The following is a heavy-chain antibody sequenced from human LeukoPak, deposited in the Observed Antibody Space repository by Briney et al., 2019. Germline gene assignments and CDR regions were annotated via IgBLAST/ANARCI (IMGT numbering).Heavy chain of an antibody. D-gene: IGHD6-6*01. CDR3: ARPTYSSSSIWFDP. V-gene: IGHV4-39*01. J-gene: IGHJ5*02. CDR1: SGSISSSSYY. Sequence: PSETLSLTCTVSSGSISSSSYYWGWIRQPPGKGLEWIGSIYYSGSTYYNPSLKSRVTISVDTSKNQFSLKLSSVTAADTAVYYCARPTYSSSSIWFDPWGQGTLVTVSS. CDR2: IYYSGST.